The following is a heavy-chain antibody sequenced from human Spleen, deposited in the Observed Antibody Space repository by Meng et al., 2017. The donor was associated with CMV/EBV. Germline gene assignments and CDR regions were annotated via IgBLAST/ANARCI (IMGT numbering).Heavy chain of an antibody. J-gene: IGHJ3*02. CDR3: ARKGRGAFDI. CDR2: ISSSGSTI. Sequence: GGSLRLSCAASGFTFRSYEMNWVRQAPGKGLEWVSYISSSGSTIYYADSVKGRFTISRDNAKNSLYLQMNSLRAEDTAVYYCARKGRGAFDIWGQGTMVTVSS. CDR1: GFTFRSYE. V-gene: IGHV3-48*03.